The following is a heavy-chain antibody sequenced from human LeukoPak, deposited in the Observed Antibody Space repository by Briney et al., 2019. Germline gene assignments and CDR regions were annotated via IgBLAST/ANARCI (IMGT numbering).Heavy chain of an antibody. J-gene: IGHJ4*02. Sequence: PGGSLRLSCAGSGFTFSDHHMDWVRQAPGKGLEWVGRSKNKGNSYTIDYAASVKGRSTISRDDSKNPLCLQMNSLKTEDTAVYYYVLLFRGLPYWGQGTLVTVSS. CDR1: GFTFSDHH. V-gene: IGHV3-72*01. CDR2: SKNKGNSYTI. D-gene: IGHD3-10*01. CDR3: VLLFRGLPY.